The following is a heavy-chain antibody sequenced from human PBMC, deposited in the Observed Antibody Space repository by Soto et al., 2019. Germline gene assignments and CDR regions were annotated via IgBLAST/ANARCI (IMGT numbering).Heavy chain of an antibody. CDR3: ARRKGSSPVGD. CDR1: GGSFSGYF. V-gene: IGHV4-34*01. CDR2: INHSGST. D-gene: IGHD6-13*01. J-gene: IGHJ4*02. Sequence: QVQLQQWGAGLLRPSETLSLTCAVYGGSFSGYFWNWIRQPPGKGLEWIGEINHSGSTNYNPSIKSRVTISLDTSKNQFSLKLNSVTAADTAVYYCARRKGSSPVGDWGQGTLVTVSS.